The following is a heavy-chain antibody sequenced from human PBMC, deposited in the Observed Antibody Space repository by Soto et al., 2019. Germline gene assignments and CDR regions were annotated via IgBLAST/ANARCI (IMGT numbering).Heavy chain of an antibody. D-gene: IGHD3-10*01. J-gene: IGHJ6*02. CDR2: ISSSSSYI. CDR3: ARKDATMVRGVISWGMDV. V-gene: IGHV3-21*01. CDR1: GFTFSSYS. Sequence: GGSLRLSCAASGFTFSSYSMNWVRQAPGKGLEWVSSISSSSSYIYYADSVKGRFTISRDNAKNSLYLQMNSLRAEDTAVYYCARKDATMVRGVISWGMDVWGQGTTVTVS.